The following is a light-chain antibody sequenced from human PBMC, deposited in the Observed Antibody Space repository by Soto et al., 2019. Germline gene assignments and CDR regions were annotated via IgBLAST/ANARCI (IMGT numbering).Light chain of an antibody. Sequence: DIVLIQSPLSLPVTPGEAASISCRSSQSLLHSNGYNYLDWDVQKPGQSPQLLIYLTYNRAYGVPDRFSGSVSGTDFSLKISRVEAEDVGLYYCMQALAIPLTFGGGTKVEI. V-gene: IGKV2-28*01. J-gene: IGKJ4*01. CDR3: MQALAIPLT. CDR1: QSLLHSNGYNY. CDR2: LTY.